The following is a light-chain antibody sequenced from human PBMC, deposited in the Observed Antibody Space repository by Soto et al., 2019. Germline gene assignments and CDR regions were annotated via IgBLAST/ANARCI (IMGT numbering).Light chain of an antibody. CDR3: SSYAGSNNPPYV. Sequence: QSALTQPPSASGSPGQSGTISCTETSRDVGGFNYVSWHQQHPGKAPKLILYEVNKRPSGVPDRFSGSKSGNTASLTVSGLQAEDEADYYCSSYAGSNNPPYVFGTGTKLTVL. CDR2: EVN. J-gene: IGLJ1*01. CDR1: SRDVGGFNY. V-gene: IGLV2-8*01.